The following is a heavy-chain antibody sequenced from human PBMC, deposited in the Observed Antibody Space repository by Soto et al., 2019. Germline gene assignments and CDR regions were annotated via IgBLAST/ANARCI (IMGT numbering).Heavy chain of an antibody. V-gene: IGHV3-30*18. CDR2: ISYDGSNK. D-gene: IGHD3-3*01. Sequence: LRLSCAASGFTFSSYGMHWVRQAPGKGLEWVAVISYDGSNKYYADSVKGRFTISRDNSKNTLYLQMNSLRAEDTAVYYCAKGRDPHYDFWSGNAFDYWGQGTLVTVSS. CDR1: GFTFSSYG. CDR3: AKGRDPHYDFWSGNAFDY. J-gene: IGHJ4*02.